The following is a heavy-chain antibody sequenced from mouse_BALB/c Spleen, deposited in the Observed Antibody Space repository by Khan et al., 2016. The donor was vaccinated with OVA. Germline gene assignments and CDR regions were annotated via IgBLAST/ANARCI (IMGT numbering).Heavy chain of an antibody. CDR2: LWGDGST. V-gene: IGHV2-6-7*01. D-gene: IGHD2-4*01. Sequence: VQLQQSGPGLVAPSQSLSITCTVSGFSLTGYGVNWVRQPPGKGLEWLGMLWGDGSTDYNSALKSRLSISKDNSKSQVFLKMNSLHTDDTARDYCAREIYYDYAYYYAMDYWGQGTSVTVSS. J-gene: IGHJ4*01. CDR1: GFSLTGYG. CDR3: AREIYYDYAYYYAMDY.